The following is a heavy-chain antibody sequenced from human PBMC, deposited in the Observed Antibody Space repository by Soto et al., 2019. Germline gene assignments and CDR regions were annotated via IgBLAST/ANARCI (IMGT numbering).Heavy chain of an antibody. CDR1: GGTFSSYI. CDR2: IIPILGIA. J-gene: IGHJ4*02. CDR3: ARGLHYDSISLDDY. V-gene: IGHV1-69*02. D-gene: IGHD3-22*01. Sequence: QVPLVQSGAEVKKPGSSVKVSCKASGGTFSSYIINWVRQAPGQGLEWMGRIIPILGIAKYAQKFQGRVTITADKSTSTAYMELSSLRSEDTAVYYCARGLHYDSISLDDYWGQGTLVTVSS.